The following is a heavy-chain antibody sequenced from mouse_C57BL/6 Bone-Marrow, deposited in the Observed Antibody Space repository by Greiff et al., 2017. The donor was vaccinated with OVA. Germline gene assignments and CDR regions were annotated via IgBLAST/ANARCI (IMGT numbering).Heavy chain of an antibody. J-gene: IGHJ2*01. D-gene: IGHD1-1*01. V-gene: IGHV1-54*01. CDR2: INPGSGGT. CDR3: AREGYYGSSYYFDY. CDR1: GYAFTNYL. Sequence: VQLQQSGAELVRPGTSVKVSCKASGYAFTNYLIEWVKQRPGQGLEWIGVINPGSGGTNYNEKFKGKATLTAVKSSSTAYMQLSSLTSEDSAVYFCAREGYYGSSYYFDYWGQGTTLTVSS.